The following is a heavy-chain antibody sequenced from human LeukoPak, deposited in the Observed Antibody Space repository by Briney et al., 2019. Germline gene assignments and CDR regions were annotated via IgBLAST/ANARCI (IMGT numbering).Heavy chain of an antibody. D-gene: IGHD3-22*01. CDR3: ARGDLKYYYDSSGNQSGY. CDR1: GFTLSSYW. J-gene: IGHJ4*02. V-gene: IGHV3-74*01. CDR2: INSDGSST. Sequence: GGSLRLSCAASGFTLSSYWMHWVRQAPGKGLVWVSRINSDGSSTSYADSVKGRFTISRDNAKNTLYLQMNSLRAEDTAVYYCARGDLKYYYDSSGNQSGYWGQGTLVTVSS.